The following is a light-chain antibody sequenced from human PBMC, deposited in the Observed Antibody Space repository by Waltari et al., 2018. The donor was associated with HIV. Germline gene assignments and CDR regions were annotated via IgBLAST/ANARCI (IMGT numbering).Light chain of an antibody. J-gene: IGLJ3*02. CDR1: SSNIGSNT. CDR3: ATWDDSLNGWV. CDR2: SND. Sequence: QSVLTQPPSASGTPVQRVTISCSGSSSNIGSNTVSWYHQVPGTAPKVLIYSNDDRPSGVPDRFSGSKSGTSASLAIRGLQSEDEADYYCATWDDSLNGWVFGGGTKVTVL. V-gene: IGLV1-44*01.